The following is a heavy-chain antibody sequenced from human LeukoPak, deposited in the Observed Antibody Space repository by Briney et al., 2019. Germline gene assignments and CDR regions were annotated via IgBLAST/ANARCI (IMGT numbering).Heavy chain of an antibody. CDR1: GFTFSSYA. CDR2: ISGSGGST. V-gene: IGHV3-23*01. Sequence: GGSLRLSCAASGFTFSSYAMSWVRQAPGKGLEWVSAISGSGGSTYYADSVKGRFTISRDNSKNTLYPQMNSLRAEDTAVYYCAKDSKVAVGSYYFDYWGQGTLVTVSS. J-gene: IGHJ4*02. D-gene: IGHD6-19*01. CDR3: AKDSKVAVGSYYFDY.